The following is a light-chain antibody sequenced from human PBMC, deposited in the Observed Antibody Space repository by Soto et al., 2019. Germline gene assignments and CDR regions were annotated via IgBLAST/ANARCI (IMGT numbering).Light chain of an antibody. V-gene: IGLV2-23*01. CDR3: CSYASSNTLV. CDR2: EGS. Sequence: QSALTQPASVSGSPGQSITISCTGTSSDVGTYNLVSWYQQHPDKAPKLMIYEGSKRPSGVSNRFSGSKSGNTASLTISGLQAEDEADYYCCSYASSNTLVFVGGTKLTVL. J-gene: IGLJ2*01. CDR1: SSDVGTYNL.